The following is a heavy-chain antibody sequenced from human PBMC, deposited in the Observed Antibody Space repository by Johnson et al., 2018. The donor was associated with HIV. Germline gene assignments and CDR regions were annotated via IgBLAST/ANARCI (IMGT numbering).Heavy chain of an antibody. CDR1: GSIFSNDW. Sequence: VQLVESGGGLVQRGGSLRLSCAGSGSIFSNDWMNWVRQAPGQGLEWVANIKGDGSEKYYADSVKGRFTITRDNAKNSLYVQMNSLRPEDTAVDDCARAPQDAFDVWGQGTMVTVSS. V-gene: IGHV3-7*05. J-gene: IGHJ3*01. CDR2: IKGDGSEK. CDR3: ARAPQDAFDV.